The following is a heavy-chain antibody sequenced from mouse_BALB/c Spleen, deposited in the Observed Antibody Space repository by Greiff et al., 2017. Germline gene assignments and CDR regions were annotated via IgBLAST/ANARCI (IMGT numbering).Heavy chain of an antibody. J-gene: IGHJ3*01. Sequence: DVKLVESGGGLVKPGGSLKLSCAASGFTFSSYAMSWVRQSPEKRLEWVAEISSGGSYTYYPDTVTGRFTISRDNAKNTLYLEMSSLRSEDTAMYYCARALYGNSFAYWGQGTLVTVSA. CDR2: ISSGGSYT. CDR1: GFTFSSYA. D-gene: IGHD2-1*01. V-gene: IGHV5-9-4*01. CDR3: ARALYGNSFAY.